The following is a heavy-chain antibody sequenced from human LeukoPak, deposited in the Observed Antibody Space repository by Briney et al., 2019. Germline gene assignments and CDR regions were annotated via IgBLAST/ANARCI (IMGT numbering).Heavy chain of an antibody. V-gene: IGHV3-21*01. CDR1: GFTFSSYS. D-gene: IGHD6-13*01. CDR3: ARDQYSSSWSTFDP. CDR2: ISSSSSYI. J-gene: IGHJ5*02. Sequence: KSGGSLRLSCAASGFTFSSYSMNWVRQAPGKGLEWVSSISSSSSYIYYADSVKGRFTISRDNSKNTLYLQMNSLRAEDTAVYYCARDQYSSSWSTFDPWGQGTLVTVSS.